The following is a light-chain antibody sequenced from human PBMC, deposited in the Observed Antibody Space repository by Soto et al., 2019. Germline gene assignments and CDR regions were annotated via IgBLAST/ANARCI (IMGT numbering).Light chain of an antibody. V-gene: IGKV3-20*01. Sequence: EIVLTQSPGTLSLSPGDRVTLSCRASQSVSTNYFSWYQQKPGQAPRLLIYRTSRRAVGIRDRFSGSGSGTDFTLTISRLEPEDFAMYYCQQYGDFNSPRYSFGQGTRLEI. CDR3: QQYGDFNSPRYS. J-gene: IGKJ2*03. CDR1: QSVSTNY. CDR2: RTS.